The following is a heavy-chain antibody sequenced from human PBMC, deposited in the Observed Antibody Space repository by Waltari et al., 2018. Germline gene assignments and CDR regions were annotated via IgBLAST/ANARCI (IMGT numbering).Heavy chain of an antibody. J-gene: IGHJ4*02. D-gene: IGHD3-22*01. CDR1: AHSIRRFY. Sequence: QVQLQESGPGLVKPSETLSLTCPVSAHSIRRFYWHWIRQPPGKGLEWIGYVYYTGSTNYNPSLKSRVTISVDASKNQFSLKLSSMTAADTAMYYCARRRYYDSSGYYLDYWGQGTLVTVSS. CDR3: ARRRYYDSSGYYLDY. V-gene: IGHV4-59*08. CDR2: VYYTGST.